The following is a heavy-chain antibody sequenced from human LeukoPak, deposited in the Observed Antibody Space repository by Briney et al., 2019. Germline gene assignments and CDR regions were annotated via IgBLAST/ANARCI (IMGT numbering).Heavy chain of an antibody. Sequence: SETLSLACAVYGGSFSGYYWSWIRQPPGKGLEWIGEINHSGSTNYNPSLKSRVTISVDTSKNQFSLKLSSVTAADTAVYYCARGRGSKTDYWGQGTLVTVSS. CDR3: ARGRGSKTDY. D-gene: IGHD3-16*01. J-gene: IGHJ4*02. CDR1: GGSFSGYY. CDR2: INHSGST. V-gene: IGHV4-34*01.